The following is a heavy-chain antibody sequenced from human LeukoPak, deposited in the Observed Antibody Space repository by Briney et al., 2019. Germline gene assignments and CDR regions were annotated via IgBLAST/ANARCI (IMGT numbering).Heavy chain of an antibody. CDR2: ISSSGTTI. D-gene: IGHD3-22*01. Sequence: GGSLRLSCVVSGFTFSSYGMNWVRQAPGKGLEWVSYISSSGTTIYYADSVKGRFTISRDNAKNSLYLQMNSLRAEDTAVYYCARGLMIPYYYDSSGYNDYWGQGTLVTVSS. V-gene: IGHV3-48*01. CDR3: ARGLMIPYYYDSSGYNDY. CDR1: GFTFSSYG. J-gene: IGHJ4*02.